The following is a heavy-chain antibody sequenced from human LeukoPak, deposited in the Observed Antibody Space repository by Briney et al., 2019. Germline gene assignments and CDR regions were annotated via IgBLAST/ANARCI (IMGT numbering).Heavy chain of an antibody. D-gene: IGHD4-17*01. CDR2: ISAYNGNT. Sequence: ASVKVSCKASGYTFTSHGISWVRQAPGQGLEWMGWISAYNGNTNYAQKLQGRVTMTTETSTSTAYMELRSLRSDDTAVYYCARGTDYGDYGDYWGQGTLVTVSS. CDR1: GYTFTSHG. V-gene: IGHV1-18*01. CDR3: ARGTDYGDYGDY. J-gene: IGHJ4*02.